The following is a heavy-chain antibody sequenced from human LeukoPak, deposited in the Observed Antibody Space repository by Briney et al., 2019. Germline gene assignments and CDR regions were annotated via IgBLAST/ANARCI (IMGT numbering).Heavy chain of an antibody. D-gene: IGHD3-10*01. CDR3: ARLSMVRGVIVGDYYYYYYMDV. CDR2: MIQDGSEK. V-gene: IGHV3-7*01. J-gene: IGHJ6*03. CDR1: GFTFSTYW. Sequence: GGSLRLSCAASGFTFSTYWMSWVRRAPGKGLEWVANMIQDGSEKYYVDSVKGRFTISRDNAKSSLYLQMNSLRAGDTAVYYCARLSMVRGVIVGDYYYYYYMDVWGKGTTVIVSS.